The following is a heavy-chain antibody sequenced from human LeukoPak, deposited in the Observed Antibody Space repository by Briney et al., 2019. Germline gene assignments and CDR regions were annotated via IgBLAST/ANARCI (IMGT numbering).Heavy chain of an antibody. Sequence: TSETLSLTCTVSGGSISSYYWSWIRQPAAKGLEWIGRIYTSGSTNYNPSLKSRVTMSVDTSKNQFSLKLSSVTAADTAVYYCARGVRFLEWLLSGYYYMDVWGKGTTVTVSS. V-gene: IGHV4-4*07. CDR3: ARGVRFLEWLLSGYYYMDV. D-gene: IGHD3-3*01. CDR2: IYTSGST. CDR1: GGSISSYY. J-gene: IGHJ6*03.